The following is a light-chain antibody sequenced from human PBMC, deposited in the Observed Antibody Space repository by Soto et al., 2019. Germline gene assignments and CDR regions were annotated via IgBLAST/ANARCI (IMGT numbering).Light chain of an antibody. Sequence: DIQMTQSPSTLSAAVGDRVTITCRASQSVSPWLAWYQHKPGKAPNLLIYDASSLDSGVPSRFSGSGSGTEFTLTISGLQPDDFATYYCQQYHSYSLTFGQGTKVELK. J-gene: IGKJ1*01. V-gene: IGKV1-5*01. CDR3: QQYHSYSLT. CDR1: QSVSPW. CDR2: DAS.